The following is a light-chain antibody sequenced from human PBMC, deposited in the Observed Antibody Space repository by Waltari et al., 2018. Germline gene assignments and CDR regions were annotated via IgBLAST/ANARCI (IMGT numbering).Light chain of an antibody. CDR2: QAS. Sequence: DIQMTQSPSTLSATVGDRVTITRRPSQSFGRWLAWYQQKTGKAPKLLISQASTSESGVPSRFSGSGSGTEFTLTIINLQPDDFATYYCQHYDTYPWTFGLGTKVDIK. V-gene: IGKV1-5*03. CDR3: QHYDTYPWT. CDR1: QSFGRW. J-gene: IGKJ1*01.